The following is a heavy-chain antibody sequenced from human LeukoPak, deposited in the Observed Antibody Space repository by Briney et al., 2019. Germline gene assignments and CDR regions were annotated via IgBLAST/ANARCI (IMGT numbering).Heavy chain of an antibody. CDR3: AKDITMVRGGYFDY. V-gene: IGHV3-23*01. J-gene: IGHJ4*02. D-gene: IGHD3-10*01. CDR2: ISGSGGST. CDR1: GFTFSSYG. Sequence: GGSLRLSCAASGFTFSSYGMSWVRQAPGKGLEWVSAISGSGGSTYYADSVKGRFTISRDNSKNTLYLQMNSLRAEDTAVYYCAKDITMVRGGYFDYWGQGTLVTVSS.